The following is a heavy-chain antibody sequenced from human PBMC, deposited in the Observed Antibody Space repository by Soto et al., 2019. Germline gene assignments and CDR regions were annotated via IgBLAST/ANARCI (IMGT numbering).Heavy chain of an antibody. CDR3: ARTKERSGPNYFDV. V-gene: IGHV1-8*01. J-gene: IGHJ4*02. CDR1: GDTFIKYD. CDR2: INPSNGNA. Sequence: ASVKVSCKASGDTFIKYDINWVRQATGQGLEWMGWINPSNGNAGYAQNFRGRVTMTSDTSITTAYMELSGLRYEDTAVYYCARTKERSGPNYFDVWGQGTLVTVS. D-gene: IGHD6-25*01.